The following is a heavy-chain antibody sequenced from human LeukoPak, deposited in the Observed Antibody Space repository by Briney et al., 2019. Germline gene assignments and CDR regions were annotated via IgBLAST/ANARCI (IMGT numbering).Heavy chain of an antibody. D-gene: IGHD3-3*01. Sequence: SETLSLTCAVYGGSFSGYYWSWLRQPPGKGLEWIGEINHSGSTNYNPSLKSRVTISVDTSKNQFSLRLSSVTAADTAVYYCARGFWNSYMDVWGKGTTVTVSS. J-gene: IGHJ6*03. CDR1: GGSFSGYY. V-gene: IGHV4-34*01. CDR3: ARGFWNSYMDV. CDR2: INHSGST.